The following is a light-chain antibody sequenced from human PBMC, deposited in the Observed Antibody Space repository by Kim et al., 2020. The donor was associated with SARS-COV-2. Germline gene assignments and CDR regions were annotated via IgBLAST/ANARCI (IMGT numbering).Light chain of an antibody. CDR1: ALPKQY. Sequence: SYELTQPPSVSVSPGQTARITCSGDALPKQYAYWYQQKPGQALVLVIYKDSERPSGIPERFSGSSSGTTVTLTISGVQAEDEADYYCQSADSSGTVVFGG. V-gene: IGLV3-25*03. CDR3: QSADSSGTVV. J-gene: IGLJ2*01. CDR2: KDS.